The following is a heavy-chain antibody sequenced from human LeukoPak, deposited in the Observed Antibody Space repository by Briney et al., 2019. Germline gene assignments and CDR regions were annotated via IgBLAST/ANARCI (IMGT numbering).Heavy chain of an antibody. J-gene: IGHJ4*02. Sequence: GGSLRLSCAASGVTFSSYAMSWVRQAPGKGLEWVSAISGSGGSTYYADSVKGRFTISRDNSKNTLYLQMNSLRAEDTAVYYCAKDCSSWYLRGFDDYWGQGTLVTVSS. CDR2: ISGSGGST. CDR1: GVTFSSYA. D-gene: IGHD6-13*01. CDR3: AKDCSSWYLRGFDDY. V-gene: IGHV3-23*01.